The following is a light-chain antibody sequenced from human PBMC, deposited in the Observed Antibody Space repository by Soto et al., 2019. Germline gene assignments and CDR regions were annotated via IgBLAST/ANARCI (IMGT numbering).Light chain of an antibody. Sequence: EIVMTQSPLSLPVTPGEPASISCRSSQTLLHSSGYNYLSWFLQKPGQSPHLLIYLGSYRASGVPDRFSGSGSGTDFTLKISRVEAEDVGTYYCLQVLQTPLTFGGGTKVDI. CDR1: QTLLHSSGYNY. V-gene: IGKV2-28*01. J-gene: IGKJ4*01. CDR2: LGS. CDR3: LQVLQTPLT.